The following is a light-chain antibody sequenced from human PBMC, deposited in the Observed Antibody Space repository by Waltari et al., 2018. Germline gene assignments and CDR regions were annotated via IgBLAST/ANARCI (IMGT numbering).Light chain of an antibody. CDR2: EVN. J-gene: IGLJ2*01. V-gene: IGLV2-23*02. Sequence: QSALTQPASVSGSPGQSITISCTGTTSDVGNYDLVSWYQQHPDKAPKLLLFEVNKRPSAVSTRFSGSKSGNTASLTISGLQPEDEAEYFCFSFAGNDIGVVGRGTKLTVL. CDR3: FSFAGNDIGV. CDR1: TSDVGNYDL.